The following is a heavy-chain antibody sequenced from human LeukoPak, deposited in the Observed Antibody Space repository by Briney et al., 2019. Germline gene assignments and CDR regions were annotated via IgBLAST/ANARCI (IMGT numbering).Heavy chain of an antibody. J-gene: IGHJ4*02. Sequence: GGSLRLSCAASGFTFRNARMSWVRQAPEKGLEWVGRIKRKSDGGTTDYGAPVKGRFTISRDDSKNTLYLQMNSLKTDDTDVYYCTTDSGYDPVDYWGQGTLVTVSS. CDR1: GFTFRNAR. CDR2: IKRKSDGGTT. D-gene: IGHD5-12*01. CDR3: TTDSGYDPVDY. V-gene: IGHV3-15*01.